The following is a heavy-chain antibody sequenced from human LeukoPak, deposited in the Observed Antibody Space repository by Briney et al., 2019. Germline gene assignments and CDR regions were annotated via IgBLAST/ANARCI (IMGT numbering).Heavy chain of an antibody. Sequence: GGSLRLSCAAAGVTFNTYVMNWIRQAPGKGLEWVAAIDGSGGHLYYADSVKKARFNISRDNSKNTLYLQINSHLPEDTAIYYCAKAPMAGTQWYDPWGQGTLVIVSS. V-gene: IGHV3-23*01. CDR1: GVTFNTYV. D-gene: IGHD6-19*01. CDR3: AKAPMAGTQWYDP. CDR2: IDGSGGHL. J-gene: IGHJ5*02.